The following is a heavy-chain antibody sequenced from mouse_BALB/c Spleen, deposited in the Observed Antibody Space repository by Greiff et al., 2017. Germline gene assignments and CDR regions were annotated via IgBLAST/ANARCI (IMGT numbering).Heavy chain of an antibody. CDR1: GFTFSNYW. J-gene: IGHJ2*01. Sequence: EVMLVESGGGLVQPGGSMKLSCVASGFTFSNYWMNWVRQSPEKGLEWVAEIRLKSNNYATHYAESVKGRFTISRDDSKSSVYLQMNNLRAEDTGIYYCTRYGGRGYFDYWGQGTTLTVSS. CDR3: TRYGGRGYFDY. CDR2: IRLKSNNYAT. V-gene: IGHV6-6*02. D-gene: IGHD1-1*01.